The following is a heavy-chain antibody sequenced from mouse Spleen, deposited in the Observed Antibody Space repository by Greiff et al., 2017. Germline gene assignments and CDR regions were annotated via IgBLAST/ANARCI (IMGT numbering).Heavy chain of an antibody. J-gene: IGHJ3*01. D-gene: IGHD2-14*01. CDR3: ARFPGYDGAWFAY. CDR1: GYTFTSYT. CDR2: INPSSGYT. V-gene: IGHV1-4*01. Sequence: QVQLKQSGAELARPGASVKMSCKASGYTFTSYTMHWVKQRPGQGLEWIGYINPSSGYTNYNQKFKDKATLTADKSSSTAYMQLSSLTSEDSAVYYCARFPGYDGAWFAYWGQGTLVTVSA.